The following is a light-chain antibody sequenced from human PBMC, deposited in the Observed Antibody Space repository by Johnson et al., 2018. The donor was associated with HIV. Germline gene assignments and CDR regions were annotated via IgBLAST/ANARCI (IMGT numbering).Light chain of an antibody. CDR3: GTWDSSLIASYV. V-gene: IGLV1-51*01. CDR2: DNN. CDR1: SSNIGNNY. Sequence: QSVLTQPPSVSAAPGQKVTISCSGSSSNIGNNYVSWYQQLPGTAPKLLIYDNNKRPSGVPDRFSGSKSGTSATLGITGLQTGDEADYYCGTWDSSLIASYVFGTETKVTVL. J-gene: IGLJ1*01.